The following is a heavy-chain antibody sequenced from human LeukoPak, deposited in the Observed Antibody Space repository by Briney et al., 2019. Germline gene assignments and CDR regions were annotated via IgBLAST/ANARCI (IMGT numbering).Heavy chain of an antibody. V-gene: IGHV5-51*01. CDR2: IYPGDSDT. CDR1: GYSFTSYW. CDR3: ARLRLMYYYGSGARYYYYYHYMDV. D-gene: IGHD3-10*01. Sequence: KCGESLKISCKGSGYSFTSYWIGWVRQMPGKGLEWMGIIYPGDSDTRYSPSFQGQVTISADKSISTAYLQWSSLKASDTAMYYCARLRLMYYYGSGARYYYYYHYMDVWGKGTTVTISS. J-gene: IGHJ6*03.